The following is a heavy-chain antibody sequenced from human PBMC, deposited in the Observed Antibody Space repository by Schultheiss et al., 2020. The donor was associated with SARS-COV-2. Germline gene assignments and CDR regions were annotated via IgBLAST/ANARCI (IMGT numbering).Heavy chain of an antibody. Sequence: SQTLSLTCTVSGGSISSYYWSWIRQPPGKGLEWIGYIYYSGSTNYNPSLKSRVTISVDTSKNQFSLKLSSVTAADTAVYYCARTAVAGTASFDYWGQGTLVTVSS. CDR2: IYYSGST. V-gene: IGHV4-59*01. D-gene: IGHD6-19*01. J-gene: IGHJ4*02. CDR1: GGSISSYY. CDR3: ARTAVAGTASFDY.